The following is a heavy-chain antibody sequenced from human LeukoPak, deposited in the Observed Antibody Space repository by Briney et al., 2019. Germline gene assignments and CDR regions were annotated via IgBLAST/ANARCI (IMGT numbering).Heavy chain of an antibody. D-gene: IGHD4-17*01. CDR1: GYTFTGYY. V-gene: IGHV1-2*02. CDR3: ARVATVTNNWFDP. Sequence: ASVKVSCKASGYTFTGYYMHWVRQAPGQGLEWMGWINPNSGGTNYAQKFQGRVTMTRDTSISTAYMELSRLRSDDTAVYCCARVATVTNNWFDPWGQGTLVTVSS. CDR2: INPNSGGT. J-gene: IGHJ5*02.